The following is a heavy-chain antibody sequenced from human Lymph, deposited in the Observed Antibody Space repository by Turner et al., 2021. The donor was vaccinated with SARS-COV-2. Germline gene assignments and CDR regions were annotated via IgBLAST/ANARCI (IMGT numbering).Heavy chain of an antibody. V-gene: IGHV3-53*01. Sequence: EVQLVESGGGLIQPGGSLRLSCAASGFTLSSNYMTWVRQAPGKGLEWVSFIYSGGSTYYADSVKGRFTISRDNSKNTLYLQMNSLRADDTAVYYCARVLPYGDYFDYWGQGTLVTVSS. CDR2: IYSGGST. D-gene: IGHD4-17*01. CDR1: GFTLSSNY. J-gene: IGHJ4*02. CDR3: ARVLPYGDYFDY.